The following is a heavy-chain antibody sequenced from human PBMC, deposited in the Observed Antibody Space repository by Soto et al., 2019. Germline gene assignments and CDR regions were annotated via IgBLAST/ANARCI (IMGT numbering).Heavy chain of an antibody. Sequence: EVQLVDSGGGVVKPGGSLRLSCAASGFTLSNAWMNGFRQAPGKVLEWVGRIKSKTDGGTTDYAAPVTGRFSISREDYKHTLYLQMNSLKTEDTDVYYFTTITMIMVHPDYWGQGTLVPVSS. J-gene: IGHJ4*02. CDR3: TTITMIMVHPDY. CDR1: GFTLSNAW. V-gene: IGHV3-15*01. CDR2: IKSKTDGGTT. D-gene: IGHD3-22*01.